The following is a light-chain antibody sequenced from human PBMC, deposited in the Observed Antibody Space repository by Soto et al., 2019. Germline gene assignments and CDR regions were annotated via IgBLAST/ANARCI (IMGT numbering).Light chain of an antibody. J-gene: IGKJ1*01. CDR2: DAS. CDR3: QHCSNYSWT. CDR1: QSISSY. V-gene: IGKV1-5*01. Sequence: DIQMTQAPSTLSGSLGHTVTIPCRASQSISSYLAWYQQKPGKAPKLLIYDASNLKSGVPARFSGSGSGTEFTLTISSLQPDDFAAYYCQHCSNYSWTFGQGTKVDIK.